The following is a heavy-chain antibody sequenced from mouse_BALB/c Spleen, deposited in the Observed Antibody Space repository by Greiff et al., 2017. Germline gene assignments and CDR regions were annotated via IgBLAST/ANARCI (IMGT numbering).Heavy chain of an antibody. V-gene: IGHV5-17*02. CDR2: ISSGSSTI. CDR3: ARANWDGRTMDD. J-gene: IGHJ4*01. CDR1: GFTFSSFG. Sequence: EVHLVESGGGLVQPGGSRKLSCAASGFTFSSFGMHWVRQAPEKGLEWVAYISSGSSTIYYADTVKGRFTISRDNPKNTLFLQMTSLRSEDTAMYYCARANWDGRTMDDWGQGTSVTVSS. D-gene: IGHD4-1*01.